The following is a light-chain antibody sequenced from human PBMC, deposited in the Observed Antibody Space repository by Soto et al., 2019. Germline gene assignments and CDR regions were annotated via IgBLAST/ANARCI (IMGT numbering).Light chain of an antibody. CDR2: GAS. CDR1: QSVGST. CDR3: QQYSSSLT. V-gene: IGKV3-15*01. J-gene: IGKJ4*02. Sequence: EIFMTQSPATLSVFPGERVILSCRASQSVGSTLAWYQQKPGQAPRLLIRGASTRATGVPDRFSGSGSGTEFTLTISSLQSEDFAVYYCQQYSSSLTFGGGTTLEIK.